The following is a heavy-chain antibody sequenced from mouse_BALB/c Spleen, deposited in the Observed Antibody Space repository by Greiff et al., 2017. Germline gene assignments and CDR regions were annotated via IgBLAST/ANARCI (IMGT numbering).Heavy chain of an antibody. Sequence: EVMLVESGGGLVQPGGSLKLSCAASGFTFSSYTMSWVRQTPEKRLEWVAYISNGGGSTYYPDTVKGRFTISRDNAKNTLYLQMSSLKSEDTAMYYCARHRPAWFAYGGQGTLDTVSA. CDR2: ISNGGGST. CDR3: ARHRPAWFAY. J-gene: IGHJ3*01. V-gene: IGHV5-12-2*01. CDR1: GFTFSSYT.